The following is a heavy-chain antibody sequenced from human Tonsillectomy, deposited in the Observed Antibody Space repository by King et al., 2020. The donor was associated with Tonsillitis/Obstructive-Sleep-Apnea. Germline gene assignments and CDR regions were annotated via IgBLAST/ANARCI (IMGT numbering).Heavy chain of an antibody. CDR1: GFTFRSNG. D-gene: IGHD6-19*01. CDR2: ISYDGSNK. V-gene: IGHV3-30*18. CDR3: AKDYRGSGWSGGY. Sequence: VQLVESGGGVVQPGRSLRLSCAASGFTFRSNGMHWVRQAPGKGLEWVAVISYDGSNKYYADSVKGRFTISRDNSKNMLYLQMSSLRAEDTAVYYCAKDYRGSGWSGGYWGQGTLVTVSS. J-gene: IGHJ4*02.